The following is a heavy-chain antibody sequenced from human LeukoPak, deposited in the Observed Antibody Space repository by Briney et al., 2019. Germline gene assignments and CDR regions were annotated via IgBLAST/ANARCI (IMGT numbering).Heavy chain of an antibody. V-gene: IGHV4-61*02. CDR3: ARLGLDDYSGSYSYMDV. J-gene: IGHJ6*03. Sequence: SETLSLTCTVSGGSISSSSYYWGWIRQPAGKGLEWIGRIYVSGSTNYNPSLKSRVTISVDTSKNHFSLNLTSVTAADTAVYYCARLGLDDYSGSYSYMDVWGKGTTVTISS. CDR1: GGSISSSSYY. D-gene: IGHD1-26*01. CDR2: IYVSGST.